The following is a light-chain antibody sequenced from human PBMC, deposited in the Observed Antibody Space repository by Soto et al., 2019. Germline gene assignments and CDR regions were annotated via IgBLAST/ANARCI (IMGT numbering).Light chain of an antibody. Sequence: DIGMTQSLASLAVSLVVRATINCKSSQSVLYSSNNKNYLAWYQQKPGQPPKLLIYWASTRESAVPDPFSSSGAWTAETLTTSSRQAAEEAAYYCQQYYSSPLTFGGGTKVDIK. J-gene: IGKJ4*01. V-gene: IGKV4-1*01. CDR1: QSVLYSSNNKNY. CDR2: WAS. CDR3: QQYYSSPLT.